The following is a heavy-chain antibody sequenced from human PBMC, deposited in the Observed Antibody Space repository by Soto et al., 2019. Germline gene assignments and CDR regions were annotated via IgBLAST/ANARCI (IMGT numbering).Heavy chain of an antibody. D-gene: IGHD4-17*01. CDR3: ARGLRNYYGVDV. J-gene: IGHJ6*02. Sequence: EVQLVESGGGLVQPGGSLRLSCVASGFTFSDYWMHWVRQAPGKGLVWASRIKFDGSFTSHADSVKGRFTISRDNARNTVHLQMDSLRAEDMGVYYCARGLRNYYGVDVWGQGTTVTVSS. CDR2: IKFDGSFT. CDR1: GFTFSDYW. V-gene: IGHV3-74*01.